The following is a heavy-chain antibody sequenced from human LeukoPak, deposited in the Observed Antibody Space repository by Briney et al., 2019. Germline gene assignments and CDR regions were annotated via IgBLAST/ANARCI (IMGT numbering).Heavy chain of an antibody. V-gene: IGHV4-59*08. CDR3: ARHEDGGDDSSGYYYYDY. J-gene: IGHJ4*02. CDR1: GGSISSYY. D-gene: IGHD3-22*01. Sequence: NPSETLSLTCTVSGGSISSYYWSWIRQPPGKGLEWIGYIYYSGSTNYNPSLKSRVTISVDTSKNQFSLKLSSVTAADTAVYYCARHEDGGDDSSGYYYYDYWGQGTLVTVSS. CDR2: IYYSGST.